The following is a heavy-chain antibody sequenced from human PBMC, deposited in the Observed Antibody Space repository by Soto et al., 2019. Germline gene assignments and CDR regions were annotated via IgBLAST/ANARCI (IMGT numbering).Heavy chain of an antibody. J-gene: IGHJ6*02. D-gene: IGHD3-10*01. Sequence: SETLSLTSTVSGGSISSYYWSWIRQPPGKGLEWIGYIYYSGSTNYNPSLKSRVTISVDTSKNQFSLKLSSVTAADTAVYYCARAPSQWFGELLFRDYGMDVWGQGTTVTVSS. CDR3: ARAPSQWFGELLFRDYGMDV. CDR2: IYYSGST. V-gene: IGHV4-59*01. CDR1: GGSISSYY.